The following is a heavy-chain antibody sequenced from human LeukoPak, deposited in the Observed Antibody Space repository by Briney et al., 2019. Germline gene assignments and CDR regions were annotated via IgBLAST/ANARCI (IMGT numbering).Heavy chain of an antibody. CDR2: ISGSGGST. J-gene: IGHJ4*02. V-gene: IGHV3-23*01. CDR1: GFTFSSYA. D-gene: IGHD3-10*01. CDR3: ARDTKTMVRGVIAN. Sequence: GGSLRLSCAASGFTFSSYAMSWVRQTPGKGLEWVSAISGSGGSTYYADSVEGRFTISRDNSNNTLYLQMNSLRAEDTAVYYCARDTKTMVRGVIANWGQGTLVTVSS.